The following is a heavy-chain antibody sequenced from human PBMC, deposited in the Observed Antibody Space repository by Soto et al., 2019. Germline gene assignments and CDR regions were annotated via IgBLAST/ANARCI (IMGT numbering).Heavy chain of an antibody. CDR3: SRAWERTVTIRNSFYGIDL. CDR2: ISGSGGST. Sequence: GGSLRLSCAASGFTFYSYSITWVRQAPWKALEWVSTISGSGGSTYYADSVKGRFSISRDNYKNTVSLQMNSLRAENTAVYFCSRAWERTVTIRNSFYGIDLGGREPTVTVSS. CDR1: GFTFYSYS. D-gene: IGHD4-17*01. J-gene: IGHJ6*02. V-gene: IGHV3-23*01.